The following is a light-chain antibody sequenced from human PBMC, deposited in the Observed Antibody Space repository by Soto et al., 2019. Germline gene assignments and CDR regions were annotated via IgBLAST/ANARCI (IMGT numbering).Light chain of an antibody. Sequence: DIQMTQSPSSLSASVGDRVTITCRASRSITNYLNWYQQKPGKAPNLLIYAASSLQSGVPSRFSGSGSGTDFTLTIGSLEPEDFAVYYCQQRGNWPRITFGQGTRLEI. V-gene: IGKV1-39*01. CDR1: RSITNY. CDR2: AAS. CDR3: QQRGNWPRIT. J-gene: IGKJ5*01.